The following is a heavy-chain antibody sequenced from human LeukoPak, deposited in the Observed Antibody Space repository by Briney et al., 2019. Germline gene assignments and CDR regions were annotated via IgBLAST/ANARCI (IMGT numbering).Heavy chain of an antibody. Sequence: GGSLRLSCAASGFSFSSYEMNWVRQAPGKGLEWISYISSSGSTMCADSVKGRFTISRDNAKNSLHLQMNSLRAEDTAVYYCARHNGWYDYWGQGTLVTVSS. CDR1: GFSFSSYE. J-gene: IGHJ4*02. CDR2: ISSSGST. CDR3: ARHNGWYDY. V-gene: IGHV3-48*03. D-gene: IGHD6-19*01.